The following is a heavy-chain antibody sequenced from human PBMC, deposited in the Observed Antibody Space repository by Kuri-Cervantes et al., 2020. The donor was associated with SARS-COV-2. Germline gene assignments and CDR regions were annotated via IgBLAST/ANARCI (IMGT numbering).Heavy chain of an antibody. J-gene: IGHJ3*01. Sequence: GESLKISCAASGFTFSSYGMHWVRQAPGKGPEWVAVIWYDGSNKYYADSVKGRFTISRDNSENTLYLQMNSLRAEDTAVYYCARDSCSSTSCGHSSWGQGTMVTVSS. CDR2: IWYDGSNK. CDR3: ARDSCSSTSCGHSS. V-gene: IGHV3-33*01. D-gene: IGHD2-2*01. CDR1: GFTFSSYG.